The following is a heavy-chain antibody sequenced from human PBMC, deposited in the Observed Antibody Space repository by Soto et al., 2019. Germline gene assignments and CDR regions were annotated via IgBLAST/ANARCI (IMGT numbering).Heavy chain of an antibody. Sequence: QVQLVQSGGGAVQPGDSLRLSCAASGFTFSTYALHWVRQAPGKGLEWVAVLSYTGGDQYYADSVKGRFTISRDKSKNTVSLQMTSLNAEDAAGYYCARDCFLSSSGVYYDSWGQGALVTVSS. CDR1: GFTFSTYA. CDR3: ARDCFLSSSGVYYDS. V-gene: IGHV3-30*14. D-gene: IGHD6-19*01. J-gene: IGHJ4*02. CDR2: LSYTGGDQ.